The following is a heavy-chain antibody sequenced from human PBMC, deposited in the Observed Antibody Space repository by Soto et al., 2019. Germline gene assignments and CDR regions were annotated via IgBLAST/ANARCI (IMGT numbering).Heavy chain of an antibody. D-gene: IGHD2-21*01. V-gene: IGHV1-18*04. CDR1: GYTFTSYG. CDR2: ISAYNGNT. J-gene: IGHJ3*02. Sequence: ASVKDSCKASGYTFTSYGISWVRQSPEQGLEWMEWISAYNGNTNYAQKLQGRVTMTADTSTSTAYMELRSLRSDDTAVYYCASYSLAVFPTRPFVAFDIWGQGTMVTVSS. CDR3: ASYSLAVFPTRPFVAFDI.